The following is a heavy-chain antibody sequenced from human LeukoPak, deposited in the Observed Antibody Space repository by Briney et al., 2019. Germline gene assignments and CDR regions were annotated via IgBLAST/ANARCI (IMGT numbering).Heavy chain of an antibody. J-gene: IGHJ4*01. CDR1: GFSCSSYA. CDR2: RSYDGSNK. V-gene: IGHV3-30-3*01. CDR3: ERERAAYFGKHFDY. Sequence: GGPLRLSCAASGFSCSSYAMQWGREAPGRGVEWAAVRSYDGSNKYYADSVTGRVTISRDNSKTTMYLQMKSLRAEDTAVSYCERERAAYFGKHFDYWGQGTMVTVSS. D-gene: IGHD2/OR15-2a*01.